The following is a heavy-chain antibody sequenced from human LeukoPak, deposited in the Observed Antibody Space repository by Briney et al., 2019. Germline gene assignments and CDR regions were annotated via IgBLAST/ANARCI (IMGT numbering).Heavy chain of an antibody. Sequence: SVKVSCKASGGTFSSYAISWVRQAPGQGLEWMGGIIPIFGTANYAQKFQGRVTITRNTSISTAYMELSSLRSDDTAVYYCARGHMTTVTDCWGQGTLVTVSS. CDR2: IIPIFGTA. V-gene: IGHV1-69*05. J-gene: IGHJ4*02. CDR1: GGTFSSYA. D-gene: IGHD4-17*01. CDR3: ARGHMTTVTDC.